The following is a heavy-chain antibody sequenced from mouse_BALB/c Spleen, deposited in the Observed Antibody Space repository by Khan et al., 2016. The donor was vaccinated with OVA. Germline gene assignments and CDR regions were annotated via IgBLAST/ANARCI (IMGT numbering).Heavy chain of an antibody. J-gene: IGHJ3*01. Sequence: VQLQQSGPVLVKPGASVKMSCKASGYTFTNYIVHWVQQKPGQGLEWIGYINPYNDGAKYNEKFKGKATLTSDKSSSTAYMELSGLTSDDSAVYYGARDFGSSFWFAYWGQGTLVTVSA. CDR2: INPYNDGA. D-gene: IGHD1-1*01. V-gene: IGHV1S136*01. CDR3: ARDFGSSFWFAY. CDR1: GYTFTNYI.